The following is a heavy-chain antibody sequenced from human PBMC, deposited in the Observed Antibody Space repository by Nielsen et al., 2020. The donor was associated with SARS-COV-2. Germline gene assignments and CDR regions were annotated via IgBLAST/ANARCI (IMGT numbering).Heavy chain of an antibody. D-gene: IGHD2-15*01. CDR1: GGPFSGYY. CDR2: IQHSGST. V-gene: IGHV4-34*01. J-gene: IGHJ5*02. Sequence: SETLSLTCAVYGGPFSGYYWTWIRQPPGKALERIGEIQHSGSTTYNPSLGSRVTISLDTSKTQFSLKLTSVTATDTAVYYCARGQGHATWFDPWGQGTLVTVSS. CDR3: ARGQGHATWFDP.